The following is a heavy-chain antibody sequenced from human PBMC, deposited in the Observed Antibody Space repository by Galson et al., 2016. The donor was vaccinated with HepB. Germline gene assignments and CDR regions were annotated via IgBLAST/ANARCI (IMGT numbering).Heavy chain of an antibody. V-gene: IGHV3-9*01. CDR3: AQDKASVSVGATNFQH. D-gene: IGHD1-26*01. J-gene: IGHJ1*01. Sequence: SLRLSCAASGFIFKDYAMHWVRQAPGKGLEWVSSISWNNGSIGYADAVKGRFTISRDNAKNSLYLQMNSLRAADTASYYCAQDKASVSVGATNFQHWGQGTLVTVSS. CDR1: GFIFKDYA. CDR2: ISWNNGSI.